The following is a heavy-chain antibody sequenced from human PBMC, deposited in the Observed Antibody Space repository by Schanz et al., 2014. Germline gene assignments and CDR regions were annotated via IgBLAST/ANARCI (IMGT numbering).Heavy chain of an antibody. D-gene: IGHD6-6*01. Sequence: QVQLQESGPGLVEPSQTLSLTCTVSGDSISSAYWSWIRQHPGKGLEWIGYISYSGRTYYSPSLKSRLTMSVDTSKNQFSLRLSSVTAADTAVYYCSQLVKPGWFDPWGQGTLVTVSS. CDR2: ISYSGRT. V-gene: IGHV4-31*03. J-gene: IGHJ5*02. CDR1: GDSISSAY. CDR3: SQLVKPGWFDP.